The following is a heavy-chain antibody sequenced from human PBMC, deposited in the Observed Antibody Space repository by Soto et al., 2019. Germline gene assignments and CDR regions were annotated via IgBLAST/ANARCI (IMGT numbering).Heavy chain of an antibody. D-gene: IGHD3-3*01. CDR3: ARRNDFWSGYYTGIGYYMDV. V-gene: IGHV4-59*08. CDR2: IYYSGST. J-gene: IGHJ6*03. CDR1: GGSISSYY. Sequence: ETLSLTCTVSGGSISSYYWSWIRQPPGKGLEWIGYIYYSGSTNYNPSLKSRVTISVDTSKNQFSLKLSSVTAADTAVYYCARRNDFWSGYYTGIGYYMDVRGKRTTVTVSS.